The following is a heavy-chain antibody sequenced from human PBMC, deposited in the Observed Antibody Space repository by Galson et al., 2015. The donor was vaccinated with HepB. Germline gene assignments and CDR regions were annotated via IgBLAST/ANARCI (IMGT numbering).Heavy chain of an antibody. CDR3: ARGVVRGVKGTNWFDP. V-gene: IGHV1-18*01. Sequence: SVKVSCKASGYTFTSYGISWVRQAPGQGLEWMGWISAYNGNTNYAQKLQGRVTMTTDTSTSTAYMELRSLRSDDTAVYYCARGVVRGVKGTNWFDPWGQGTLVTVSS. D-gene: IGHD3-10*01. J-gene: IGHJ5*02. CDR2: ISAYNGNT. CDR1: GYTFTSYG.